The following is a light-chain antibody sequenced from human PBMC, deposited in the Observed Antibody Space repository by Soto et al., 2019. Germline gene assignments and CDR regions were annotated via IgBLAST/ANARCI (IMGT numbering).Light chain of an antibody. Sequence: DIQMTQSPSSLSASVGDRVTITCRASQSISSYLNWYQQKPGKAPKLLIYAASSLQRGVPSKFSGSGSGTDFTLPIRSLQPEVFATGNCQHSYSTPLSFGGGTKVDIK. V-gene: IGKV1-39*01. CDR3: QHSYSTPLS. J-gene: IGKJ4*01. CDR2: AAS. CDR1: QSISSY.